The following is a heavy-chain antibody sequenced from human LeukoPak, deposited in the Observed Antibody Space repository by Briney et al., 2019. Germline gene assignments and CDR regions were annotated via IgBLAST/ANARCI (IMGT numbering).Heavy chain of an antibody. Sequence: ASETLSLTCAVYGGSFSGYYWSWIRQPPGKGLEWIGEINHSGSTNYNPSLKSRVTISVDTSKNQFSLKLSSVTAADTAVYYCAAAGTRYPPTPWFDPWGQGTLVTVSS. J-gene: IGHJ5*02. V-gene: IGHV4-34*01. CDR3: AAAGTRYPPTPWFDP. CDR1: GGSFSGYY. CDR2: INHSGST. D-gene: IGHD6-13*01.